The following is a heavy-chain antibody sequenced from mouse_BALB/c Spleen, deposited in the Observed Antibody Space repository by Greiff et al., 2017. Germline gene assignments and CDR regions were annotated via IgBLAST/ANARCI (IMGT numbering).Heavy chain of an antibody. J-gene: IGHJ4*01. CDR2: IWSGGST. CDR3: ARDYYYGSRYYYAMDY. D-gene: IGHD1-1*01. CDR1: GFSLTSYG. V-gene: IGHV2-4-1*01. Sequence: VKLMESGPGLVQPSQSLSITCTVSGFSLTSYGVHWVRQSPGKGLEWLGVIWSGGSTDYNAAFISRLSISKDNSKSQVFFKMNSLQADDTAIYYCARDYYYGSRYYYAMDYWGQGTSVTVSS.